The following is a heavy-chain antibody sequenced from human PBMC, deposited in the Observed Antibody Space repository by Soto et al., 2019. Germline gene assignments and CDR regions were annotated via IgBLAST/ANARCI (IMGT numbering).Heavy chain of an antibody. D-gene: IGHD2-2*01. Sequence: LRLSCAASGFTFSDYYMSWIRQAPGKGLEWVSYISSSGSTIYYADSVKGRFTISRDNAKNSLYLQMNSLRAEDTAVYYCARDAQVPAATDYWGQGTLVTVSS. V-gene: IGHV3-11*01. J-gene: IGHJ4*02. CDR1: GFTFSDYY. CDR2: ISSSGSTI. CDR3: ARDAQVPAATDY.